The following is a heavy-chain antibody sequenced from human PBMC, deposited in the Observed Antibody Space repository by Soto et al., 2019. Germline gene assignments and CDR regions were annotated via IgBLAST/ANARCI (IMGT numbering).Heavy chain of an antibody. V-gene: IGHV3-23*01. J-gene: IGHJ4*02. Sequence: EVQLLESGGGLVQPGGSLRLSCAASGFTFSSYAMSWVRQAPGKGLEWVSAISGSGGSTYYADSVKGRFTISRDNSKNTLYLQMNSLRAEDTAVYYCAKWRVVTMIVVVINDPFDYWGQGTLVTVSS. CDR3: AKWRVVTMIVVVINDPFDY. CDR2: ISGSGGST. D-gene: IGHD3-22*01. CDR1: GFTFSSYA.